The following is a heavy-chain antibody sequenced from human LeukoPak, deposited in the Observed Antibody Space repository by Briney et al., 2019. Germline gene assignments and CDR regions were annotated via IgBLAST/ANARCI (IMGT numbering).Heavy chain of an antibody. CDR1: GGSMSPYH. D-gene: IGHD3-3*01. CDR2: IYYSGST. J-gene: IGHJ3*02. V-gene: IGHV4-59*08. Sequence: SETLSLTCTVSGGSMSPYHWGWIRQPPGKGLEWTGYIYYSGSTNYNPSLKSRVTISVDTSKNQFSLKLSSVTAADTAVYYCARLGGYYDFWSGYRTNDAFDIWGQGTMVTVSS. CDR3: ARLGGYYDFWSGYRTNDAFDI.